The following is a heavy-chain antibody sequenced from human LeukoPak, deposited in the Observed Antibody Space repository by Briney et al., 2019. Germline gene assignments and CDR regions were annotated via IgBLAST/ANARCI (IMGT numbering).Heavy chain of an antibody. Sequence: GASVKVSCKASGYTFTSYYIHWGRQAPGQGLEWMGWVNPKSGATKYTKNFQGRVNMTRDTSINTAYMEVSRLRSDDTAVHYCARDLYYNDNSDYDSFDIWGQGTKVTVSS. D-gene: IGHD3-22*01. V-gene: IGHV1-2*02. CDR2: VNPKSGAT. J-gene: IGHJ3*02. CDR3: ARDLYYNDNSDYDSFDI. CDR1: GYTFTSYY.